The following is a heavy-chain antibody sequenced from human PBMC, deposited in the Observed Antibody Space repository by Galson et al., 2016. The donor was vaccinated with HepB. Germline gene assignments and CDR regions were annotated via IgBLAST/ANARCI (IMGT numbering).Heavy chain of an antibody. CDR3: ARDEGYYGMDV. Sequence: TLSLTCTVSGDSIRRNDYYWTWIRQHPVKGLEWIATIYHFDSTYYNPSLQSRVTIAVDTSKNQFYLRLTSLTAADTAAYFCARDEGYYGMDVWGQGTTVIVSS. CDR1: GDSIRRNDYY. V-gene: IGHV4-31*03. J-gene: IGHJ6*02. CDR2: IYHFDST.